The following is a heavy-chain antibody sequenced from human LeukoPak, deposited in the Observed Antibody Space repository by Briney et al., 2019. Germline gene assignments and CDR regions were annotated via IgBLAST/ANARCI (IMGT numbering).Heavy chain of an antibody. CDR3: ARRLYDSSGYYRYYYMDV. CDR2: ISISSNYI. D-gene: IGHD3-22*01. Sequence: PGGSLRLSCAASGFTFSRYSMNWVRQAPGKGLEWVSSISISSNYIYYPDSLKGRFTISRDNAKNSLYLQMNSLRAEDTAVYYCARRLYDSSGYYRYYYMDVWGKGTTVTISS. J-gene: IGHJ6*03. V-gene: IGHV3-21*04. CDR1: GFTFSRYS.